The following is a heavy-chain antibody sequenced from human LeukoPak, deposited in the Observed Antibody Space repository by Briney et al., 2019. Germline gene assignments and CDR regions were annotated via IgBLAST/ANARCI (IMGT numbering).Heavy chain of an antibody. CDR1: GFTFSSYW. CDR2: IKQDGSEK. D-gene: IGHD6-6*01. CDR3: ARDQYSPNDFDY. J-gene: IGHJ4*02. V-gene: IGHV3-7*01. Sequence: GGSLRLSWAASGFTFSSYWMSWVRKAPGKGLEWVANIKQDGSEKYYVDSVKGRFTISRDNAKNSLYLQMNSLRAEDTAVYYCARDQYSPNDFDYWGQGTLVTVSS.